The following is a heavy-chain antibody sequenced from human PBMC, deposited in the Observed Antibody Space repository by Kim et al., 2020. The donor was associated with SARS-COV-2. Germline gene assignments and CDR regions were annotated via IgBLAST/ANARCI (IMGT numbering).Heavy chain of an antibody. D-gene: IGHD6-13*01. J-gene: IGHJ4*02. Sequence: YAGSVKGRFTISRDNSKNTLYLQMNSLRAEDTAVYYCARGAAAVPYYFDYWGQGILVTVSS. V-gene: IGHV3-33*01. CDR3: ARGAAAVPYYFDY.